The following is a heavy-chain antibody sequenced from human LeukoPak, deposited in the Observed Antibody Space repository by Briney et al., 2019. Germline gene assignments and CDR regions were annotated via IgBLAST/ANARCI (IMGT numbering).Heavy chain of an antibody. Sequence: PGGSLRLSCAASGSTFSSYWMHWVRQAPGKGLVWVSRINSDGSSTSYADSVKGRFTISRDNAKNTLYLQMNSLRAEDTAVYYCASLAPSVNYYMDVWGKGTTVTVSS. CDR2: INSDGSST. CDR3: ASLAPSVNYYMDV. CDR1: GSTFSSYW. J-gene: IGHJ6*03. V-gene: IGHV3-74*01. D-gene: IGHD3-16*02.